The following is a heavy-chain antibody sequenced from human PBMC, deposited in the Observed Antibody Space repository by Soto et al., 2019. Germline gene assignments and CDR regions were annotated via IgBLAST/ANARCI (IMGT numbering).Heavy chain of an antibody. V-gene: IGHV3-53*01. J-gene: IGHJ6*02. CDR3: ARDRRRATYYYYGMDV. CDR2: IYSGGST. CDR1: GFTVSSNY. Sequence: GGSLRLSCAASGFTVSSNYMSWVRQAPGKGLEWVSVIYSGGSTYYADSVKGRFTISRDNSKNTLYLQMNSLRAEDTAVYYCARDRRRATYYYYGMDVWGQGTTVTVSS.